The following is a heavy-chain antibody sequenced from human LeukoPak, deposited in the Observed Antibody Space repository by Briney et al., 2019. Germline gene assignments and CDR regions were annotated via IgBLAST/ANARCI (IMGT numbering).Heavy chain of an antibody. CDR1: GFTFSSSA. Sequence: SGGSLRLSCAASGFTFSSSAMNWVRQAPGKGLEWVSSINNVASHIYYAHSVKGRFTISRDNAKNSLYLQMNSLSDEDTAVYYCARRSGGNYCFDYWGQGTLVTVSS. J-gene: IGHJ4*02. CDR3: ARRSGGNYCFDY. D-gene: IGHD2-15*01. CDR2: INNVASHI. V-gene: IGHV3-21*01.